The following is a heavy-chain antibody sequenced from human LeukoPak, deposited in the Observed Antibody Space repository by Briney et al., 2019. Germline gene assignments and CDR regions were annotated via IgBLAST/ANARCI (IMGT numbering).Heavy chain of an antibody. Sequence: GGSLRLSCAASGFTFSDFCMSWIRQAPGKGLEWVSYISSRSGSTIYYADSVKGRFTISRDNAKGSLYLQMNSLRDEDTAVYYCARIPGGYYYGMDVWGQGTTVTVSS. J-gene: IGHJ6*02. CDR3: ARIPGGYYYGMDV. CDR2: ISSRSGSTI. V-gene: IGHV3-11*04. CDR1: GFTFSDFC. D-gene: IGHD3-16*01.